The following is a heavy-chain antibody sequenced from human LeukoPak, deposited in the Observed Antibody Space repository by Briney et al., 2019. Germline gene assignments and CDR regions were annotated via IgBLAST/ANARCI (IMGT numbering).Heavy chain of an antibody. CDR2: IYYSGST. CDR1: GGSISSSSYY. CDR3: AARLDYYDSSGYPP. D-gene: IGHD3-22*01. Sequence: PSETLSLTCTVSGGSISSSSYYWGWIRQPPGKGLEWIGSIYYSGSTYYNPSLKSRVTISVDTSKNQFSLKLSSVTAADTAVYYCAARLDYYDSSGYPPWGQGTLATVSS. V-gene: IGHV4-39*01. J-gene: IGHJ5*02.